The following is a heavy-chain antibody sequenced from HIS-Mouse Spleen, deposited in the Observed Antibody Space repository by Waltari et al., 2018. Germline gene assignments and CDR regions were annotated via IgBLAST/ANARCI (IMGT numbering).Heavy chain of an antibody. CDR1: GGSISSSSYY. J-gene: IGHJ2*01. CDR2: IYYSGST. Sequence: QLQLQESGPGLVKPSETLSLTCTVSGGSISSSSYYWGWIRQPPGKGLEWIGSIYYSGSTYYNPSLKRRVTISVDTSKNQFSLKLSSVTAAATAVYYCAREIPYSSSWYDWYFDLWGRGTLVTVSS. D-gene: IGHD6-13*01. CDR3: AREIPYSSSWYDWYFDL. V-gene: IGHV4-39*07.